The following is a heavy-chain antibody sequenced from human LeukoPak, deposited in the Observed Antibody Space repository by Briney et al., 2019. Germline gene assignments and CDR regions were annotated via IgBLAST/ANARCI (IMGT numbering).Heavy chain of an antibody. J-gene: IGHJ4*02. D-gene: IGHD6-13*01. CDR1: GGSISSYY. Sequence: SETLSLTRSVSGGSISSYYWSWIRQPPGKGLEWIGYIYYSGSTNYNPSLKSRVTISIDTSKNQFSLKVNSVTAADTAVYYCARDRPGGSSLDYWGQGTLVTVSS. CDR2: IYYSGST. CDR3: ARDRPGGSSLDY. V-gene: IGHV4-59*01.